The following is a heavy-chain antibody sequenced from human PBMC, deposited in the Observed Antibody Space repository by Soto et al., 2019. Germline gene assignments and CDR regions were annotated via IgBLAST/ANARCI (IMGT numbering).Heavy chain of an antibody. CDR2: IYHSGST. CDR3: ARHSSGWYAEDY. CDR1: SGSISSSNW. J-gene: IGHJ4*02. D-gene: IGHD6-19*01. Sequence: SETLSLTCAVSSGSISSSNWWSWVRQPPVKGLECIGEIYHSGSTNYNPSLKSRVTISVDKSKNQFSLKLSSVTAADTAVYYCARHSSGWYAEDYWGQGTLVTVSS. V-gene: IGHV4-4*02.